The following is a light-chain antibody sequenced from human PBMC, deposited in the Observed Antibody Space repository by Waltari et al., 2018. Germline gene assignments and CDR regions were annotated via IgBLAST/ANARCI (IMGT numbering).Light chain of an antibody. J-gene: IGKJ3*01. V-gene: IGKV1-39*01. CDR1: QTISTY. CDR3: QQSYITPRT. CDR2: SAS. Sequence: DIQMTQSPSSLSASVGERVIITCRASQTISTYLNWYRQKPGKAPDLLIYSASTLQSGVPSRFSGSGSGTEFTLTISTLQPEDFATYYCQQSYITPRTFGPGTKVDLK.